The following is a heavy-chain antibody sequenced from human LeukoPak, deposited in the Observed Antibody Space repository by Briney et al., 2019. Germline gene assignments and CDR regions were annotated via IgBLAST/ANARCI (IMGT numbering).Heavy chain of an antibody. D-gene: IGHD6-13*01. CDR1: GGSFSGYY. V-gene: IGHV4-34*01. J-gene: IGHJ4*02. Sequence: SETLSLTCAVYGGSFSGYYWSWIRQPPGKGLEWIGEINHSGSTNYNPSLKSRVTISVDTSKNQFSLKLSSVTAADTAVYYCARGSSSWYRRYFDYWGQGTLVTVSS. CDR3: ARGSSSWYRRYFDY. CDR2: INHSGST.